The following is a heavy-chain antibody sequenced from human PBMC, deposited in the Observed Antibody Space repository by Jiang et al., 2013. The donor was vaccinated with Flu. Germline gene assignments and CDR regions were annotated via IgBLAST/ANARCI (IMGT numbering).Heavy chain of an antibody. D-gene: IGHD3-10*01. CDR3: ARGPVLLWFGELLSEFNWFDP. CDR1: GYTFTSYD. Sequence: SGAEVKKPGASVKVSCKASGYTFTSYDINWVRQATGQGLEWMGWMNPNSGNTGYAQKFQGRVTMTRNTSISTAYMELSSLRSEDTAVYYCARGPVLLWFGELLSEFNWFDPWGQGTLVTVSS. J-gene: IGHJ5*02. CDR2: MNPNSGNT. V-gene: IGHV1-8*01.